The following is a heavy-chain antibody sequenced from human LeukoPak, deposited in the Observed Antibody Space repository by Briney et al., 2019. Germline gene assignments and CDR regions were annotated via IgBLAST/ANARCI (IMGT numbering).Heavy chain of an antibody. CDR1: GYSFTSCW. D-gene: IGHD3-22*01. V-gene: IGHV5-51*01. J-gene: IGHJ4*02. CDR2: IYPGDSDT. CDR3: ARHYDSSGYYSDY. Sequence: GESLKISCKGSGYSFTSCWIGWVRQMPGKGLEWMGIIYPGDSDTRYSPSFQGQVTISADKSISTAYLQWSSPKASDTAMYYCARHYDSSGYYSDYWGQGTLVAVSS.